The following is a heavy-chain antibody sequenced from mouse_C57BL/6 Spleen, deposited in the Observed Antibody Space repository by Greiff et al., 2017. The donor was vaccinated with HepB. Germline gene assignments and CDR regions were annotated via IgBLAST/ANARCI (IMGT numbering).Heavy chain of an antibody. D-gene: IGHD2-3*01. V-gene: IGHV5-17*01. J-gene: IGHJ2*01. Sequence: EVKLQESGGGLVKPGGSLKLSCAASGFTFSDYGMHWVRQAPEKGLEWVAYISSGSSTIYYADTVKGRFTISRDNAKNTLFLQMTSLRSEDTAMYYCARPYDGYYAFDYWGQGTTLTVSS. CDR1: GFTFSDYG. CDR2: ISSGSSTI. CDR3: ARPYDGYYAFDY.